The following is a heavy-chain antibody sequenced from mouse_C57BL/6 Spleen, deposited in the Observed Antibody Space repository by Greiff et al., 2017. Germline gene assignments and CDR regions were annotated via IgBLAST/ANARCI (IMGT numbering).Heavy chain of an antibody. J-gene: IGHJ3*01. D-gene: IGHD2-3*01. Sequence: VQLQQSVAELVRPGASVKLSCTASGFNFKNTYMHWVKQRPEQGLEWIGRINPANGTTKYAPKFQGKATITADTSSNTDYLQLSSLTSEVTAIYYCARDDGYSGFAYWGQGTLVTVSA. CDR2: INPANGTT. CDR3: ARDDGYSGFAY. CDR1: GFNFKNTY. V-gene: IGHV14-3*01.